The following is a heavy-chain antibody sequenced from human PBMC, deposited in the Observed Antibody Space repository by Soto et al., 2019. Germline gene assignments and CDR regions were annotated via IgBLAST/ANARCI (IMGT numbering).Heavy chain of an antibody. CDR2: IYYSGST. D-gene: IGHD3-10*01. CDR1: GGSISSYY. Sequence: SDTLSLTCTVSGGSISSYYWSWIRQPPGKGLEWIGYIYYSGSTNYNPSLKSRVTISVDTSKNQFSLKLSSVTAADTAVYYCARDFMVRGILSYGMDVWGQGTTVTVS. V-gene: IGHV4-59*01. CDR3: ARDFMVRGILSYGMDV. J-gene: IGHJ6*02.